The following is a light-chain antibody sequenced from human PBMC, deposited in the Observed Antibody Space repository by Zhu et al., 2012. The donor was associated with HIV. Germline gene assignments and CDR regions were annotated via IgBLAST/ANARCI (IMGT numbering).Light chain of an antibody. J-gene: IGKJ1*01. CDR3: QQYNYSPRT. Sequence: EIVMTQSPATLSVSPGERATLSCRASQSVNSNLAWYQQKPGQTPRLVIYDASTRATGIPARFSGSGSGTDFTLTISRLEPEDFAVYYCQQYNYSPRTFGQGTKVEIK. CDR1: QSVNSN. V-gene: IGKV3-15*01. CDR2: DAS.